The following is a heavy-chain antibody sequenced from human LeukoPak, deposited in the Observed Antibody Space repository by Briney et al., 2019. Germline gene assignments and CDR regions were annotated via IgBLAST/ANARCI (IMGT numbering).Heavy chain of an antibody. D-gene: IGHD3-22*01. Sequence: SETLSLTCTVSGGSISSYYWSWIRQPAGKGLEWIGRIYTSGSTNYNPSLKSRVTMSVDTSKSQFSLKLSSVTAADTAVYYCARVNDYYDSSGYYSPGAFDIWGQGTMVTVSS. CDR1: GGSISSYY. J-gene: IGHJ3*02. CDR2: IYTSGST. CDR3: ARVNDYYDSSGYYSPGAFDI. V-gene: IGHV4-4*07.